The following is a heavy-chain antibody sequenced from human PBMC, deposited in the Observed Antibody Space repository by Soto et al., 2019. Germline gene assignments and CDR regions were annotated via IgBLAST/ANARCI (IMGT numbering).Heavy chain of an antibody. D-gene: IGHD3-3*01. V-gene: IGHV1-3*01. J-gene: IGHJ6*02. CDR1: GCTFTSYP. Sequence: ASVKVSCKASGCTFTSYPMHWVRKAPGQRLEWMGWINAGNGNTKYSQKFQGRVTITRDTSVSTAYMELSSLRSEDTAVYYCARTGYYDFWSGYRYGMDVWGQGTTVTVSS. CDR3: ARTGYYDFWSGYRYGMDV. CDR2: INAGNGNT.